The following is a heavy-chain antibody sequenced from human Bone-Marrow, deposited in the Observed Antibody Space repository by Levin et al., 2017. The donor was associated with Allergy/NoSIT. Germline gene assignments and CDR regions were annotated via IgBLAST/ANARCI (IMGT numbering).Heavy chain of an antibody. Sequence: SETLSLTCTVSGGSISSGGDYWTWLRQQPGKGLDWIGYIYYSGTTYYHPSLKSRVTMSVDTSKNQFSLSLTSVTAADTAIYYCARDSASRCSGGSCYRTHFDSWGQGTLVIVSS. CDR2: IYYSGTT. V-gene: IGHV4-31*03. D-gene: IGHD2-15*01. J-gene: IGHJ4*02. CDR1: GGSISSGGDY. CDR3: ARDSASRCSGGSCYRTHFDS.